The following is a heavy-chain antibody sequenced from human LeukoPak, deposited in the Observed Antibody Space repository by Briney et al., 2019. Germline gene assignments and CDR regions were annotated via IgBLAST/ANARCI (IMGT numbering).Heavy chain of an antibody. CDR3: ARWNNDWEFDY. CDR2: IKEDGNEE. V-gene: IGHV3-7*05. Sequence: GGSLRLSCAASGFTFSSSWMTWVRQAQGKGLEWVAHIKEDGNEEYYVDSVKGRFTISRDNAKNSLYLQMNSLRAEDTAVFYCARWNNDWEFDYWGQGTLVSVSS. D-gene: IGHD1/OR15-1a*01. CDR1: GFTFSSSW. J-gene: IGHJ4*02.